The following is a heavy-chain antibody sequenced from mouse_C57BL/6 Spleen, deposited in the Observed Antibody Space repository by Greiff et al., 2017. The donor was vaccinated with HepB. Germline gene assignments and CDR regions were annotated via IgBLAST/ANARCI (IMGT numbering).Heavy chain of an antibody. V-gene: IGHV1-54*01. J-gene: IGHJ2*01. Sequence: VQLQQSGAELVRPGTSVKVSCKASGYAFTNYLIEWVKQRPGQGLEWIGVINPGSGGTNYNEKFKGKATLTADKSSSNAYMQLSSLTSEDSAGYFCAREENWFDYWGQGTTLTVSS. D-gene: IGHD4-1*01. CDR1: GYAFTNYL. CDR3: AREENWFDY. CDR2: INPGSGGT.